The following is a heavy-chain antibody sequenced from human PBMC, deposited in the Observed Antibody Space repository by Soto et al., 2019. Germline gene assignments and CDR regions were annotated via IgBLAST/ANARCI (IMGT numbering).Heavy chain of an antibody. Sequence: SVKVSCKASGGTFSSYAISWVRQAPGQGLEWMGGIIPIFGTANYAQKFQGRVTITADESTSTAYMELSSLRPEDTAVYYCARDGAPRLYYYYYGMDVWGQGTTVTVSS. V-gene: IGHV1-69*13. CDR2: IIPIFGTA. D-gene: IGHD3-16*01. CDR1: GGTFSSYA. J-gene: IGHJ6*02. CDR3: ARDGAPRLYYYYYGMDV.